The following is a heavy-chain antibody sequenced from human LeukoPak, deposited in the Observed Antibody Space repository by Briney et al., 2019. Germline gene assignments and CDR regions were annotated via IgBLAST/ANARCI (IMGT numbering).Heavy chain of an antibody. V-gene: IGHV3-30*03. Sequence: PGGSLRLSCGASGFTFSSYGMHWVRQAPGKGLEWVAVISYDGSNKYYADSVKGRFTISRDNSKNTLYLQMNSLRAEDTAVYYCARDRGKQLVLHLDYWGQGTLVTVSS. J-gene: IGHJ4*02. CDR2: ISYDGSNK. CDR1: GFTFSSYG. CDR3: ARDRGKQLVLHLDY. D-gene: IGHD6-13*01.